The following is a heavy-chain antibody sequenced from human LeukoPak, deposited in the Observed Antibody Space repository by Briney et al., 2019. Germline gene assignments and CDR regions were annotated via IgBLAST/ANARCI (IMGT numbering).Heavy chain of an antibody. Sequence: SETLSLTCTVSGGSISSYYWSWIRQPAGKGLEWIGRIYTSGSTNYNPSLKSRVTMSVDTSKNQFSLKLSSVTAADTAVYYCARDLPPHYDFWSGLFDYWGQGTLVTVSS. V-gene: IGHV4-4*07. CDR2: IYTSGST. J-gene: IGHJ4*02. CDR1: GGSISSYY. CDR3: ARDLPPHYDFWSGLFDY. D-gene: IGHD3-3*01.